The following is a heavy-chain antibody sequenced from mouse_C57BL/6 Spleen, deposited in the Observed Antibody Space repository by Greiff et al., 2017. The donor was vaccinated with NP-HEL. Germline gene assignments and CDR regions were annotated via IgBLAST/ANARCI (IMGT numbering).Heavy chain of an antibody. CDR1: GYTFTSYW. V-gene: IGHV1-61*01. Sequence: QVQLQQPGAELVRPGSSVKLSCKASGYTFTSYWMDWVKQRPGQGLEWIGNIYPSDSETHYNQRFKDKATLTVDKSSSTAYMQLSSLTSEDSAVYDCARGRYGYAGGYYAMDYWGQGTSVTVSS. J-gene: IGHJ4*01. CDR3: ARGRYGYAGGYYAMDY. D-gene: IGHD2-2*01. CDR2: IYPSDSET.